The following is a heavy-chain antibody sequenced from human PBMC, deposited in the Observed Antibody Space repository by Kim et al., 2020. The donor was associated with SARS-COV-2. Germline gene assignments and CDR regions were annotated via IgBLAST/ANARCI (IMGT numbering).Heavy chain of an antibody. CDR3: ARDPGDYYYYYYMDV. Sequence: DSVKGRFTISRDNSKNTLYLQMNSLRAEDTAVYYCARDPGDYYYYYYMDVWGKGTTVTVSS. J-gene: IGHJ6*03. V-gene: IGHV3-30*07.